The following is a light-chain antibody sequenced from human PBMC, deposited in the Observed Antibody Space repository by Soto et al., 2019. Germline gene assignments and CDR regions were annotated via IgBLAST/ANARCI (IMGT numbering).Light chain of an antibody. Sequence: QSGPAQPSSGSGAPGQSIPIPCTGTSSEVGAYNYVSWYQQDPGKAPEVMIYDVSNRPSGASHRFSASKSGNTASLTISGLQADDEADYYCTSYTTTSTYVFGTGTKVTVL. J-gene: IGLJ1*01. CDR1: SSEVGAYNY. CDR3: TSYTTTSTYV. CDR2: DVS. V-gene: IGLV2-14*01.